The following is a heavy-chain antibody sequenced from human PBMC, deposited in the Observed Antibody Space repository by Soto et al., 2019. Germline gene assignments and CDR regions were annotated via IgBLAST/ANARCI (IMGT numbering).Heavy chain of an antibody. V-gene: IGHV3-23*01. CDR2: ISGSGGST. D-gene: IGHD5-12*01. J-gene: IGHJ4*02. CDR1: GFTFSSYA. Sequence: GGSLRLSCAASGFTFSSYAMSWVRQAPGKGLEWVSAISGSGGSTYYADSVKGRFTISRDNSKNTLYLQMNSLRAEDTAVYYCAKDRHSGYDPNLYYFDYWGQGTLVTVSS. CDR3: AKDRHSGYDPNLYYFDY.